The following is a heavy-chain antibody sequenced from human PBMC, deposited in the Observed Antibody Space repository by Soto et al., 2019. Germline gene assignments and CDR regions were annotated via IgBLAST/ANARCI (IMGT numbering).Heavy chain of an antibody. V-gene: IGHV3-30-3*01. Sequence: PGGSLRLSCAASGFTFSSYAMHWVRQAPGKGLEWVAVISYDGSNKYYADSVKGRLTISRDNSKNTLYLQMNSLRAEDTAVYYCARDQQWLAYYYYYGMDVWGQGTTVTVSS. CDR1: GFTFSSYA. J-gene: IGHJ6*02. CDR3: ARDQQWLAYYYYYGMDV. D-gene: IGHD6-19*01. CDR2: ISYDGSNK.